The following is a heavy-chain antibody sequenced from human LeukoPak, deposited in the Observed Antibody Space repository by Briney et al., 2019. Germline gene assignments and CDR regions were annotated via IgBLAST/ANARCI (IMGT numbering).Heavy chain of an antibody. CDR3: ARGRDSSTYYSGPGDY. CDR2: INPNSGGT. CDR1: AYTFTNYY. V-gene: IGHV1-2*02. Sequence: GASGTVSCKAYAYTFTNYYMHWERQAPGQGLEWMGWINPNSGGTNYAQNFQGRVTMTRDASISTAYMELSSLRSDDTAVHYCARGRDSSTYYSGPGDYWGQGTLITVSS. J-gene: IGHJ4*02. D-gene: IGHD3-22*01.